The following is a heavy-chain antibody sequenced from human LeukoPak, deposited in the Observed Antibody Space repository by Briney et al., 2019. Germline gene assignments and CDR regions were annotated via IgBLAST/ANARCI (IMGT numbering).Heavy chain of an antibody. V-gene: IGHV3-21*01. D-gene: IGHD3-22*01. CDR2: ISSSSSYI. Sequence: GGSLRLSCAASGFTFSSYSMNWVRQAPGKGLEWVSSISSSSSYIYYADSVKGRFTISRDNAKNSLYLQMNSLRAEDTAVYYCARVFDDYYDSSGPRDAFDIWGQGTMVTVSS. CDR3: ARVFDDYYDSSGPRDAFDI. CDR1: GFTFSSYS. J-gene: IGHJ3*02.